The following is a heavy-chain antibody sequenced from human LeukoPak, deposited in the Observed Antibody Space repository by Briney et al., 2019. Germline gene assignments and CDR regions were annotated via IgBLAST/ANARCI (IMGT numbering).Heavy chain of an antibody. CDR3: ARTSGSSGWYDYFDY. D-gene: IGHD6-19*01. V-gene: IGHV1-2*02. CDR2: INPNSGGT. J-gene: IGHJ4*02. CDR1: GYTFTGYY. Sequence: ASVKVSCKASGYTFTGYYMHWVRQAPGQGLEWMGWINPNSGGTNYAQKFQGRVTMTRDTSISTAYMELSRLRSDDTAVYYCARTSGSSGWYDYFDYWGQGTLVTVSS.